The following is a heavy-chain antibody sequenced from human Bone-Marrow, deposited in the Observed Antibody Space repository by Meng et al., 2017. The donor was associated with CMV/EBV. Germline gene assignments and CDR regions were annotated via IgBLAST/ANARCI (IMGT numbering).Heavy chain of an antibody. CDR2: ISSSSSYI. CDR1: GFTFSSYS. J-gene: IGHJ4*02. CDR3: ARDGGEDIVVVPAAITSHYFDY. D-gene: IGHD2-2*02. Sequence: GGSLRLSCAASGFTFSSYSMNWVRQAPGKGPEWVSSISSSSSYICYADSVKGRFTISRDNAKNSLYLQMNSLRAEDTAVYYCARDGGEDIVVVPAAITSHYFDYWGQGTLVTVSS. V-gene: IGHV3-21*01.